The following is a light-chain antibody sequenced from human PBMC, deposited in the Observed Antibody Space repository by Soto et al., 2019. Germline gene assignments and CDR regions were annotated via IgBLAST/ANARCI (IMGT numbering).Light chain of an antibody. CDR2: GAT. CDR3: QQCGSSRA. J-gene: IGKJ1*01. CDR1: QSVSSSY. V-gene: IGKV3-20*01. Sequence: EIVLTQSPGTLSLSPGERATLSCRASQSVSSSYLAWYQQKPGQAPRLLIYGATSSATGIPDRFSGSGSGTDFTLTISRLEPEDFAVYYCQQCGSSRAFGQGTKVEI.